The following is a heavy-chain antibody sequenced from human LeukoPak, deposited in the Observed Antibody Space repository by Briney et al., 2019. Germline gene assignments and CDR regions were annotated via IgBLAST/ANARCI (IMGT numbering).Heavy chain of an antibody. D-gene: IGHD3-10*01. Sequence: GGSLRLSCAASGFTFSSYGMHWVRQAPGKGLEWVAVIWFDGSYQYSGDSVKGRFIISRDNSKNTLYLQMNSLRAEDTAVYYCARDLYKSVVRGVFDYWGQGTLVTVSS. CDR2: IWFDGSYQ. CDR3: ARDLYKSVVRGVFDY. J-gene: IGHJ4*02. V-gene: IGHV3-33*01. CDR1: GFTFSSYG.